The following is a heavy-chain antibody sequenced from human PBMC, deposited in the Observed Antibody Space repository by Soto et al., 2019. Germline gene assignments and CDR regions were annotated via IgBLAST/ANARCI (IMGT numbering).Heavy chain of an antibody. CDR2: MNPNSGNT. D-gene: IGHD3-3*01. Sequence: ASVKVSCKASGYTFTSYDINWVRQATGQGLEWMGWMNPNSGNTGYAQKFQGRVTMTRNTSISTAYMELSSLRSEDTAVYYCARARSRLRFLESTPHYYMDCWGKGTTVTVAS. V-gene: IGHV1-8*01. J-gene: IGHJ6*03. CDR3: ARARSRLRFLESTPHYYMDC. CDR1: GYTFTSYD.